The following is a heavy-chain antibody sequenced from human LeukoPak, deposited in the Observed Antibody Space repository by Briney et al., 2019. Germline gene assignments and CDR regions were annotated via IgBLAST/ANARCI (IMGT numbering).Heavy chain of an antibody. D-gene: IGHD1-1*01. Sequence: GGSLRLSCAASGFTFSSYAMSWVRQAPGKGLGWVAFLSYDGRIKGYADSVKGRFTVSRDNSKNTLYLQMNNLRAEDTAVYYCARDIGERYSVDYWGQGTLVTVSS. CDR1: GFTFSSYA. V-gene: IGHV3-30-3*01. J-gene: IGHJ4*02. CDR2: LSYDGRIK. CDR3: ARDIGERYSVDY.